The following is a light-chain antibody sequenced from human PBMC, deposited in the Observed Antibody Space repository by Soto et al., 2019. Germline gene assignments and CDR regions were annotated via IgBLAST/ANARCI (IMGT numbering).Light chain of an antibody. V-gene: IGKV3-15*01. CDR3: QQYGSSPWT. CDR1: QSVSSN. CDR2: GAS. J-gene: IGKJ1*01. Sequence: EIVMTQSPATLSVSPGGRATLSCRASQSVSSNLAWYQQKPGQAPRLLIYGASTRATGIPARFSGSGSGTDFTLTISRLEPEDFAVYYCQQYGSSPWTFGQGTKV.